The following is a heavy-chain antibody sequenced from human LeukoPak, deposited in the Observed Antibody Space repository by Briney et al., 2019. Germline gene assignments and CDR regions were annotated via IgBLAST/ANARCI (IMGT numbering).Heavy chain of an antibody. V-gene: IGHV4-31*03. CDR2: IYYSGST. D-gene: IGHD6-19*01. CDR3: ARDRDYSSGWYEIDY. CDR1: GGSITSGGHY. Sequence: SQTLSLTCTVSGGSITSGGHYWSWIRQHPRKGLEWIGYIYYSGSTDYSPSLKSRVIISVDTSKNQFSLKLSSVTAADTAVYYCARDRDYSSGWYEIDYWGQGTLVTVSS. J-gene: IGHJ4*02.